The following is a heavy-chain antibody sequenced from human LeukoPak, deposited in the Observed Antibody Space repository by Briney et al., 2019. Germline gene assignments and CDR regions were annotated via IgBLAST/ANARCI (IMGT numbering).Heavy chain of an antibody. CDR2: ISSSGSSI. V-gene: IGHV3-48*03. CDR3: ARKNSGYDKTDY. Sequence: QAGGSLRLSCSVSGFTFRSYEMNWVRQAPGTGLEWVSYISSSGSSIEYADSVKGRFTISRDNAKNSLYLQMNSLRAEDTAVYYCARKNSGYDKTDYWGQGTLVTVSS. J-gene: IGHJ4*02. D-gene: IGHD5-12*01. CDR1: GFTFRSYE.